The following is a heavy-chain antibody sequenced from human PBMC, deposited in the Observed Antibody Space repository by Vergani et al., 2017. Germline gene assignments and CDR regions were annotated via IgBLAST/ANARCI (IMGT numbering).Heavy chain of an antibody. CDR3: ARAYCDGDCYSSDGLFDY. CDR1: GFTFSDYY. V-gene: IGHV3-11*01. CDR2: ISSSGSTI. J-gene: IGHJ4*02. Sequence: QVQLVESGGGLVKPGGSLRLSCAASGFTFSDYYMSWIRQAPGKGLEWVSYISSSGSTIYYADSVKGRFTISRDNAKNSLYLQMNSLEAEDTAVYYCARAYCDGDCYSSDGLFDYWGQGTLVTVSS. D-gene: IGHD2-21*01.